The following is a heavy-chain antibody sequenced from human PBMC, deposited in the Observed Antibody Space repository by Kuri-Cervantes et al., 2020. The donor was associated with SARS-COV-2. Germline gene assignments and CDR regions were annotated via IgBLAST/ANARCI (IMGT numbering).Heavy chain of an antibody. CDR2: IKSKTDGGTT. Sequence: GESLKSSCAASGFTCSNAWMSWVRQAPGKGLEWVGRIKSKTDGGTTDYAAPVKGRFTISRDDSKNTLYLQMNSLKTEDTAVYYCTTDPSPPYYYDSSGYSGYWGQGTLVTVSS. CDR3: TTDPSPPYYYDSSGYSGY. V-gene: IGHV3-15*01. J-gene: IGHJ4*02. CDR1: GFTCSNAW. D-gene: IGHD3-22*01.